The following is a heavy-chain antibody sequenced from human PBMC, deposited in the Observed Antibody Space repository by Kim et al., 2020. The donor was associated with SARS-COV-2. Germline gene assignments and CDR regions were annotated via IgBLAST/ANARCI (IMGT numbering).Heavy chain of an antibody. V-gene: IGHV1-18*01. CDR1: GYTFTSYG. J-gene: IGHJ6*02. CDR3: ARNSGSYSYYYGMDV. Sequence: ASVKVSCKASGYTFTSYGISWVRQAPGQGLEWMGWISAYNGNTNYAQKLQGRVTMTTDTSTSTAYMELRSLRSDDTAVYYCARNSGSYSYYYGMDVWGQGTTVTVSS. D-gene: IGHD1-26*01. CDR2: ISAYNGNT.